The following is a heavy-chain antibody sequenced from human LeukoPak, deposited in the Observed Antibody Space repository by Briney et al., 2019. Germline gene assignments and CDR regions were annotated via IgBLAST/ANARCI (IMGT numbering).Heavy chain of an antibody. V-gene: IGHV3-30*18. CDR3: AKQYSTSSNYYYYYMDV. D-gene: IGHD6-6*01. CDR2: ISYDGSNK. J-gene: IGHJ6*03. Sequence: GGSLRLSCAASGFTFSSYGMHWVRQAPGKGLEWVAVISYDGSNKYYADSVKGRFTISRDNSKNTLYLQMNSLRAEDTAVYYCAKQYSTSSNYYYYYMDVWGNGTTVTVSS. CDR1: GFTFSSYG.